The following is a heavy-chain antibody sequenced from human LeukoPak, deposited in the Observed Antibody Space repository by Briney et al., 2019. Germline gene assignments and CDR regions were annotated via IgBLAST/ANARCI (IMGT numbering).Heavy chain of an antibody. V-gene: IGHV3-30*18. CDR3: AKGNLDGGYFDY. CDR2: ISYDGSNK. CDR1: GFSFSNSG. D-gene: IGHD1-1*01. J-gene: IGHJ4*02. Sequence: PGGSLRLSCVASGFSFSNSGVHWVRQAPGKGLEWVAVISYDGSNKYYADSVKGRFTISRDNSKNTLYLQMNSLRAEDTAVYYCAKGNLDGGYFDYWGQGTLATVSS.